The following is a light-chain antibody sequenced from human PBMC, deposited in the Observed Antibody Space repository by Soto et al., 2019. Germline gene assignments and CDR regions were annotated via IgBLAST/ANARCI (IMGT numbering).Light chain of an antibody. CDR2: KTS. Sequence: DIQMTQSPSTLSASVGDRVTITCRASQSISSWLAWYQKKPGKAPNLLIYKTSSLESGVPSRFSGSGFGTEFTLTVNSLQPDDFATYYCQQYDSYPLTFGGGTKVEIK. V-gene: IGKV1-5*03. J-gene: IGKJ4*01. CDR3: QQYDSYPLT. CDR1: QSISSW.